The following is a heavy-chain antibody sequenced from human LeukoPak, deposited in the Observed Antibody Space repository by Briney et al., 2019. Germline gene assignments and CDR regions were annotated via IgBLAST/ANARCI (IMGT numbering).Heavy chain of an antibody. Sequence: PGGSLRLSCAASGFTFSSYAMSWVRQAPGKGLEWVAVIWYDGSNKYYADSVKGRFTISRDNSENTLYLQMNSLRAEDTAVYYCATSPDIVVVVPRVAFDIWGQGTMVTVSS. CDR3: ATSPDIVVVVPRVAFDI. CDR2: IWYDGSNK. J-gene: IGHJ3*02. D-gene: IGHD2-15*01. V-gene: IGHV3-33*08. CDR1: GFTFSSYA.